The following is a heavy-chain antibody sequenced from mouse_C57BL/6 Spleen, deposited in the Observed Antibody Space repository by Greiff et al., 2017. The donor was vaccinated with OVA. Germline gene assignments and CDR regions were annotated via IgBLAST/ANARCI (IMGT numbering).Heavy chain of an antibody. J-gene: IGHJ2*01. CDR1: GYAFTNYL. CDR2: INPGSGGT. CDR3: ARRDGDEYYFDY. V-gene: IGHV1-54*01. D-gene: IGHD3-3*01. Sequence: VQLQQSGAELVRPGTSVKVSCKASGYAFTNYLIEWVKQRPGQGLEWIGVINPGSGGTNYNEKFKGKATLTADKSSSTAYMQHSSLTSEDSAVYLCARRDGDEYYFDYWGQGTTLTVSS.